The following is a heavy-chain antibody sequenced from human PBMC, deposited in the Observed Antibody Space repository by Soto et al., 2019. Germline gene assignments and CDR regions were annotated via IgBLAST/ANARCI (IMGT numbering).Heavy chain of an antibody. J-gene: IGHJ4*02. D-gene: IGHD1-1*01. CDR1: GFTFSSHV. V-gene: IGHV3-23*01. CDR2: ISTGGGST. CDR3: ARSREIIASAGSFHY. Sequence: EVQLLESGGGLVQPGGSLRLSCAASGFTFSSHVMSWVRQAPGKGLEWVSGISTGGGSTDYADSVKGRFTISRDNSKNTLHLQMKSLRAEDTAVYYCARSREIIASAGSFHYWGQGTLVTFSS.